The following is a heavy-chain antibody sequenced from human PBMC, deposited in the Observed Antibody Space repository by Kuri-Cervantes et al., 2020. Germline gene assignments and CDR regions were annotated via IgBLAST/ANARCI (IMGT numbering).Heavy chain of an antibody. CDR1: GFTFSSYA. D-gene: IGHD4-17*01. J-gene: IGHJ5*02. V-gene: IGHV3-48*02. CDR3: VHLRDWFDP. CDR2: ISSSSSTI. Sequence: ETLSLTCAASGFTFSSYAMHWVRQAPGKGLEWVSYISSSSSTIYYADSVKGRFTISRDNAKNSLYLQMNSLRDEDTAVYYCVHLRDWFDPWGQGTLVTVSS.